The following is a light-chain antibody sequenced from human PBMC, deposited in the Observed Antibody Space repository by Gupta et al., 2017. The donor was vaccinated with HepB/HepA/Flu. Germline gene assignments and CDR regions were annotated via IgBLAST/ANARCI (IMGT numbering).Light chain of an antibody. V-gene: IGLV1-44*01. CDR1: SSNIGSNT. CDR3: AACDDSLNGPL. CDR2: SNN. Sequence: QSVLTQPPSESGTPGQRVTISCSGSSSNIGSNTVNWYQQLPGTAPKLLIYSNNQRPSGVPDRFSGSKSGTSASLAISGLQSEDEADYYRAACDDSLNGPLFGGGTKLTVL. J-gene: IGLJ2*01.